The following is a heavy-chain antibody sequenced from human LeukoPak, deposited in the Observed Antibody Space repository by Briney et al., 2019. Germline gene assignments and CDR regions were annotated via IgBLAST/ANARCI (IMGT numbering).Heavy chain of an antibody. Sequence: PSETLSLTCTVSGGSISSYYWSWIRQPPGKGLDWIGYIYYSGSTNYNPSLKSRVTISVDTSKNQFSLKLSSVTAADTAVYYCARLKYYYDSSGSRAEYFQHWGQGTLVTASS. V-gene: IGHV4-59*01. J-gene: IGHJ1*01. CDR2: IYYSGST. D-gene: IGHD3-22*01. CDR3: ARLKYYYDSSGSRAEYFQH. CDR1: GGSISSYY.